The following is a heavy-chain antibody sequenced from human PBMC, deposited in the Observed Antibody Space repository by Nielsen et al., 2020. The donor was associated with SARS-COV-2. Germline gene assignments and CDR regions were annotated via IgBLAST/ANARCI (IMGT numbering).Heavy chain of an antibody. CDR1: GYTFNRFD. J-gene: IGHJ4*02. Sequence: SVKVSCKASGYTFNRFDISWVRQAPGQGLEWMGGIIPIFGTANYAQKFQGRVTITADESTSTAYMELSSLRSEDTAVYYCARVDGHCSGGSCYSGVYWGQGTLVTVSS. V-gene: IGHV1-69*13. CDR2: IIPIFGTA. D-gene: IGHD2-15*01. CDR3: ARVDGHCSGGSCYSGVY.